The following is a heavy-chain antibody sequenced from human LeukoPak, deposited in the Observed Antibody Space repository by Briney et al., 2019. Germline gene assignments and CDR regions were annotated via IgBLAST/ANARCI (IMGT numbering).Heavy chain of an antibody. CDR1: GYTFTSYG. J-gene: IGHJ6*03. CDR2: ISAYNGNA. CDR3: ARVDGYSSSWWVYYYYYYMDV. Sequence: GASVKVSCKASGYTFTSYGISWVRQAPGQGLEWMGWISAYNGNANYAQKLQGRVTMTTDTSTSTAYMELRSLRSDDTAVYYCARVDGYSSSWWVYYYYYYMDVWGKGTTVTVSS. D-gene: IGHD6-13*01. V-gene: IGHV1-18*01.